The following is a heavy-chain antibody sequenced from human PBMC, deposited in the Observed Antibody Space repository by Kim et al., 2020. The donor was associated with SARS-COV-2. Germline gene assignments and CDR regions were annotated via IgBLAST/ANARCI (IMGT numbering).Heavy chain of an antibody. D-gene: IGHD3-16*02. CDR3: SRSSLLDFDY. CDR2: GGT. J-gene: IGHJ4*02. V-gene: IGHV1-2*02. Sequence: GGTNYAQKFQGRVTMTRDTSISTVYLELTSLRSDDTAVYYCSRSSLLDFDYWGQGTLVTVSS.